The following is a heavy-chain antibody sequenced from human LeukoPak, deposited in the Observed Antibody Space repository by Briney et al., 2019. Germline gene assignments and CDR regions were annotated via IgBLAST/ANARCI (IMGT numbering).Heavy chain of an antibody. V-gene: IGHV3-74*01. Sequence: GGSLRLSCAATGFTFTSYWMNWVRQAPGKGLLWVSRSNTDGSITRYVDSVKGRFTISRDNAKNTVYLQMNSLRGEDTAVYYCARQGYSSGDMDVWGQGTLVTVSS. CDR1: GFTFTSYW. CDR3: ARQGYSSGDMDV. D-gene: IGHD6-19*01. J-gene: IGHJ4*02. CDR2: SNTDGSIT.